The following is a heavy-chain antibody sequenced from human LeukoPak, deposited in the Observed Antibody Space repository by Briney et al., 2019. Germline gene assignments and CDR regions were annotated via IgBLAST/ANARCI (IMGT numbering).Heavy chain of an antibody. CDR1: GGTFSSYA. CDR2: IIPIFGTA. Sequence: ASVKVSCKASGGTFSSYAISWVRQAPGQGLEWMGGIIPIFGTANYAQKFQGRVTITADESTSTAYMELSSLTYEDTAVYYCTMTSPAGYNLVGAFDTWGQGTKVTVSS. CDR3: TMTSPAGYNLVGAFDT. D-gene: IGHD5-24*01. V-gene: IGHV1-69*13. J-gene: IGHJ3*02.